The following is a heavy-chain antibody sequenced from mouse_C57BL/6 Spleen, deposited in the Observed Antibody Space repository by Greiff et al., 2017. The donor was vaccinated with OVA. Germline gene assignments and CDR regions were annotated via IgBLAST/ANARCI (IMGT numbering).Heavy chain of an antibody. Sequence: QVQLQQSGPELVKPGASVKISCKASGYAFSSSWMNWVKQRPGKGLEWIGRIYPGDGDTNYNGKFKGKATLTADKSSSTAYMQLSSLTSEDSAVYFCARRYGSSYSWYFDVWGTGTTVTVSS. V-gene: IGHV1-82*01. D-gene: IGHD1-1*01. J-gene: IGHJ1*03. CDR3: ARRYGSSYSWYFDV. CDR2: IYPGDGDT. CDR1: GYAFSSSW.